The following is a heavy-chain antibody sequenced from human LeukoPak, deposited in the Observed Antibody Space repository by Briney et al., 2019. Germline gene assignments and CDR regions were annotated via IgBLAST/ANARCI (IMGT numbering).Heavy chain of an antibody. D-gene: IGHD3-22*01. CDR3: AYTESSGHAIDY. Sequence: GGSLRLSCAASGFSFSSSWMHWVRHAPGRGLGWVSRINSDGSSTNYAGSVKGRFAISRDNSKNTLYPEMDSLRAEYTAVYDCAYTESSGHAIDYWGQGTLVPVSS. V-gene: IGHV3-74*01. CDR2: INSDGSST. CDR1: GFSFSSSW. J-gene: IGHJ4*02.